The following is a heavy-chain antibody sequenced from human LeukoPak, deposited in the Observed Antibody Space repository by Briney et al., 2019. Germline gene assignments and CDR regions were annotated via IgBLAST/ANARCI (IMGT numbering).Heavy chain of an antibody. CDR2: VSDGGGST. Sequence: PGGSLRLSCATSGFTFSSYAMSWVRQAPGKGLEWVSTVSDGGGSTWYADSVKGRFAISRDNSKNTLYLQMNSLRAEDTAVYYCATYVRGDFDYWGQGTLVTVSS. CDR1: GFTFSSYA. CDR3: ATYVRGDFDY. J-gene: IGHJ4*02. V-gene: IGHV3-23*01. D-gene: IGHD3-10*02.